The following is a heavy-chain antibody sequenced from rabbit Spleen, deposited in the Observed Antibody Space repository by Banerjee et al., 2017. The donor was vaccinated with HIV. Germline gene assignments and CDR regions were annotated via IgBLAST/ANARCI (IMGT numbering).Heavy chain of an antibody. Sequence: QSLEESGGDLVKPGASLTLTCAASGFSFSSSYYMCWVRQAPGKGLEWIACIYAGYSDSTAYASWAKGRFTISKTSSTTVTLQMTSLTAADTATYFCARYLSIYGDAAYANLWGPGTLVTVS. V-gene: IGHV1S40*01. D-gene: IGHD6-1*01. CDR3: ARYLSIYGDAAYANL. CDR2: IYAGYSDST. J-gene: IGHJ4*01. CDR1: GFSFSSSYY.